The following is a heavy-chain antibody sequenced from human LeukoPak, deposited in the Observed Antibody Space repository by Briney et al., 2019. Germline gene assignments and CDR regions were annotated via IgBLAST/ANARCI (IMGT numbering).Heavy chain of an antibody. V-gene: IGHV4-59*01. J-gene: IGHJ5*02. CDR1: GGSISSNY. Sequence: SETLSLTCSVSGGSISSNYWSWIRQPPGKGLEWIGYSYYTGSTNYNPSPKSRVTISVDTSKNQFSLRLTSVTAADTAMYYCATDSKATIVGSWGQGTLVTVSS. CDR3: ATDSKATIVGS. CDR2: SYYTGST. D-gene: IGHD5-24*01.